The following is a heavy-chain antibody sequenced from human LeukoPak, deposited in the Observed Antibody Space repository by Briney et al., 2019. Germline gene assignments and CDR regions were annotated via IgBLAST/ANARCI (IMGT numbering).Heavy chain of an antibody. CDR2: INAGNGNT. D-gene: IGHD6-13*01. V-gene: IGHV1-3*01. CDR3: ARRTLIAAAGIYYFDY. Sequence: ASVNVSCKASGYTFTSYAMHWVRQAPGQRLEWMGWINAGNGNTKYSQKFQGRVTITRDTSASTAYMELSSLRSEDTAVYYCARRTLIAAAGIYYFDYWGQGTLVTVSS. CDR1: GYTFTSYA. J-gene: IGHJ4*02.